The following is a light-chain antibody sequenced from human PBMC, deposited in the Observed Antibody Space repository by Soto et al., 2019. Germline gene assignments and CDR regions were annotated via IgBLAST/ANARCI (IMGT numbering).Light chain of an antibody. Sequence: IVLTQPPVSLSVSLGERATINCKCCQSVLYRSDSKNYLSWYQLQPGPPPKLLNCSASARASVVPGLISSGGAAADIPLTSNLLQAEDAAVYFHQQYDRAPRTFGPGTKVDIK. J-gene: IGKJ1*01. CDR1: QSVLYRSDSKNY. CDR2: SAS. CDR3: QQYDRAPRT. V-gene: IGKV4-1*01.